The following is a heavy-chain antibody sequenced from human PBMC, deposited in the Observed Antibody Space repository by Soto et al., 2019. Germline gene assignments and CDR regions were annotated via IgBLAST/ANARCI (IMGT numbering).Heavy chain of an antibody. V-gene: IGHV5-51*01. CDR2: IYPGDSDT. D-gene: IGHD2-21*01. Sequence: GESLKISFKGSGYSFTSYLICWVRQMPVKGLEWMGIIYPGDSDTRYSPSFQGQVTISADKSISTAYLQWSSLKASDTAMYYCARRPQAYCGGECYGFWFDPGGQGTLVTVSS. CDR3: ARRPQAYCGGECYGFWFDP. J-gene: IGHJ5*02. CDR1: GYSFTSYL.